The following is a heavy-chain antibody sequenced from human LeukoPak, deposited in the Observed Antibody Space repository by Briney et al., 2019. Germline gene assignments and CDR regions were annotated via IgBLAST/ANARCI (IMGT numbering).Heavy chain of an antibody. V-gene: IGHV3-33*06. Sequence: GGSLRLSCAASGFTFSSYGMHWVRQAPGKGLEGVAVIWYDGSNKYYADSVKGRFTISRDNSKNTLYLQMNSLRAEDTAVYYCAKDGVAWVGARYYFDYWGQGTLVTVSS. CDR1: GFTFSSYG. CDR2: IWYDGSNK. D-gene: IGHD1-26*01. CDR3: AKDGVAWVGARYYFDY. J-gene: IGHJ4*02.